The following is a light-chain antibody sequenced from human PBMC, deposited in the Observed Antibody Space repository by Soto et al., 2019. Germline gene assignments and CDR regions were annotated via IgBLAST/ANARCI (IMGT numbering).Light chain of an antibody. CDR1: GSDIGGYNF. V-gene: IGLV2-8*01. J-gene: IGLJ1*01. Sequence: QSALTQPPSASGSPGQSVTISCTGTGSDIGGYNFVSWYQQHPGKAPKLIIYEVNKRPSGVPDRFSGSKSGNTASLTVSGLQADDAADYYCSSYAGTNSRYVFGTGTKLTVL. CDR3: SSYAGTNSRYV. CDR2: EVN.